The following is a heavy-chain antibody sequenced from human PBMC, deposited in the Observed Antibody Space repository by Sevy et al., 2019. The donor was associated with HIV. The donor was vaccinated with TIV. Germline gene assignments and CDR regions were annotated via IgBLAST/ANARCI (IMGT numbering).Heavy chain of an antibody. V-gene: IGHV4-59*12. CDR1: GDSISNYN. Sequence: SKTLSLTCTVSGDSISNYNWVWIRQPPGKGLEWIGDIYFTGNANYNPSLKSRVTLSVDTSKNQFSLKLNSVTAADTAIYYCARLFGRYFDYWGQGTLVTVSS. CDR2: IYFTGNA. CDR3: ARLFGRYFDY. J-gene: IGHJ4*02. D-gene: IGHD3-3*01.